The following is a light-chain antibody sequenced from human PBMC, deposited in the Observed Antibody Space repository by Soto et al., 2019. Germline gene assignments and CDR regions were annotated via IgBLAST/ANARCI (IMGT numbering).Light chain of an antibody. Sequence: EIVMTQSPATLSVSPGERTTLSCGASQSVSSNLAWYQQKPGQAPRLLIYGASTRATGIPARFSGSGSGTEFTLTISSLQSEDFAVYYCQQYYTWPLTFGGGTKVDIK. CDR2: GAS. CDR1: QSVSSN. CDR3: QQYYTWPLT. V-gene: IGKV3-15*01. J-gene: IGKJ4*01.